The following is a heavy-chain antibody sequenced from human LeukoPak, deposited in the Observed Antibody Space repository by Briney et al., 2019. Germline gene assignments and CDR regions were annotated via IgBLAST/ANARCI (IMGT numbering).Heavy chain of an antibody. Sequence: GGSLRLSCAASVFTFSSYAMHWVRQAPGKGLEWVAVISYDGSNKYYADSVRGRFTISRDNSKNTLYLQMNSLRAEDTAVYYCARDLWFGELSQPPFDYWGQGTLVTVSS. J-gene: IGHJ4*02. CDR2: ISYDGSNK. V-gene: IGHV3-30*04. CDR1: VFTFSSYA. D-gene: IGHD3-10*01. CDR3: ARDLWFGELSQPPFDY.